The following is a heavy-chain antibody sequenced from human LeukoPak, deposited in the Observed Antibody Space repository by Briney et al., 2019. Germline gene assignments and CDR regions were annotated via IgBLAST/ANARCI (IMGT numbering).Heavy chain of an antibody. CDR2: INPSDGST. Sequence: ASVKVSCKASGYTFTSYYMHWVRQAPGQGLEWMGIINPSDGSTTYAQKFQGRVTTTRDTSTSTVYMELSSLRSEDTAAYYCATDGRSYDSSAYYYFDYWGQGTLVTVSS. D-gene: IGHD3-22*01. V-gene: IGHV1-46*01. CDR1: GYTFTSYY. J-gene: IGHJ4*02. CDR3: ATDGRSYDSSAYYYFDY.